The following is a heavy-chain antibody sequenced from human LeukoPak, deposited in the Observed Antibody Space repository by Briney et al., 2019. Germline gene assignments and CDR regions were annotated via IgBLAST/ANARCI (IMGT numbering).Heavy chain of an antibody. J-gene: IGHJ4*02. V-gene: IGHV1-69*05. Sequence: GASVKVSRKASGGTFSSYAISWVRQAPGQGLEWMGRIIPIFGTANYAQKFQGRVTITTDESTSTAYMELSSLRSEDTAVYYCARVVGSGSYSDYWGQGTLVTVSS. D-gene: IGHD3-10*01. CDR1: GGTFSSYA. CDR3: ARVVGSGSYSDY. CDR2: IIPIFGTA.